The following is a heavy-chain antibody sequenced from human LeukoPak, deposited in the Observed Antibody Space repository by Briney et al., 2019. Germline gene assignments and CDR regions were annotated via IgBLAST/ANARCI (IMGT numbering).Heavy chain of an antibody. CDR1: GGSISSRTYY. J-gene: IGHJ4*02. V-gene: IGHV4-39*01. D-gene: IGHD2-2*01. Sequence: SETLSLTCTVSGGSISSRTYYWGWIRQPPGKGLEWIGSSYYSGSTYYNPSLKSRVNISVDTSKNQFSLKLRSVTAADTAVYYCARLADCSSTRCHDYWGQGTLVTVSS. CDR2: SYYSGST. CDR3: ARLADCSSTRCHDY.